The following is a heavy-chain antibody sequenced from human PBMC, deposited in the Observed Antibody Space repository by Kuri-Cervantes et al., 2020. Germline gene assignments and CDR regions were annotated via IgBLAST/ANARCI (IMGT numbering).Heavy chain of an antibody. J-gene: IGHJ4*02. V-gene: IGHV3-66*02. CDR2: FYSGGVT. CDR1: EFAFNTYA. D-gene: IGHD2-15*01. Sequence: GESLKISCVAFEFAFNTYAMSWVRQAPGKGLEWVSDFYSGGVTHYADSVKGRFTISRDNSKNTLYLQMNSLRAEDTAVYYCASGDRRPGGGSSWYGYFDYWGQGTLVTVSS. CDR3: ASGDRRPGGGSSWYGYFDY.